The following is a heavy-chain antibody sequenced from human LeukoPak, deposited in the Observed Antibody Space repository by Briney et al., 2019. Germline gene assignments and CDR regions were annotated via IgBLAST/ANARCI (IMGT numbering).Heavy chain of an antibody. CDR3: VKDRWVDH. Sequence: GGSLRLSCSASGFIFSPYAMHWVRQAPGKGLEYVSSISSEGKTTYYADSVKGRFTISRDNSKNTLYLRMSSLRPEDTAVYYCVKDRWVDHWGQGTLVTVSS. V-gene: IGHV3-64D*06. J-gene: IGHJ4*02. CDR1: GFIFSPYA. CDR2: ISSEGKTT. D-gene: IGHD3-16*01.